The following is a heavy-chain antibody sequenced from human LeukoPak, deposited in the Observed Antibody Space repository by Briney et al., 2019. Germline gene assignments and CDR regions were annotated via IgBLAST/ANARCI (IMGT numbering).Heavy chain of an antibody. CDR2: IYYTGST. J-gene: IGHJ4*02. Sequence: PSETLSLTCTVSGGSISSYYWSWIRQPPGKGLEWIGFIYYTGSTHYNPSLKSRVTVSVDTSKNQFSLKLSAVTAADTAVYYCARQKWYYYDSSGYYSGGFDYWGQGTLVTVSS. V-gene: IGHV4-59*08. CDR3: ARQKWYYYDSSGYYSGGFDY. CDR1: GGSISSYY. D-gene: IGHD3-22*01.